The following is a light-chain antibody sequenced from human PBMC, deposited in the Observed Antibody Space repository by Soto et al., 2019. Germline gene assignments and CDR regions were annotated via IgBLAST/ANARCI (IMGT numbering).Light chain of an antibody. CDR3: QVWDSTSDHPI. CDR2: YDD. Sequence: SYELTQPPSVSVAPGKTARITCGGNNIGSKSVHWYQQKPGQAPVLVIYYDDDRPSGIPERFSGSNSGNTATLTISRVEAGDEGDYYCQVWDSTSDHPIFGGGTKVTVL. J-gene: IGLJ2*01. CDR1: NIGSKS. V-gene: IGLV3-21*04.